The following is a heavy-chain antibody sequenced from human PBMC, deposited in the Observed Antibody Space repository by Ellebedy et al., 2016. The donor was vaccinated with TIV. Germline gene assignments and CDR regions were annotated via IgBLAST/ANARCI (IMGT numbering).Heavy chain of an antibody. J-gene: IGHJ4*02. D-gene: IGHD4-17*01. Sequence: MPSETLSLTCTVSGGSISSYYWSWIRQPPGKGLEWIGYIYYSGSTYYNPSLKSRVTISVDTSKNQSSLKLSSVTAADTAVYYCAREPALTVTTLTGADYWGQGTLVTVSS. CDR2: IYYSGST. V-gene: IGHV4-59*08. CDR1: GGSISSYY. CDR3: AREPALTVTTLTGADY.